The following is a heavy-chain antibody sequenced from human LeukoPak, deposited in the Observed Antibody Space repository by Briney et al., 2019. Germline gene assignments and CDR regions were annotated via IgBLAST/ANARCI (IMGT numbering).Heavy chain of an antibody. CDR1: GFTISFYW. CDR2: INQVGSEK. J-gene: IGHJ3*02. V-gene: IGHV3-7*02. Sequence: GGSLRLSCAASGFTISFYWMGWVRQAPGKGLEWVANINQVGSEKNYVDSVKGRFTISRDNAKNSLYLQMNSLRAEDTAMYYCVRRDDVFEIWGQGTRVTVSS. CDR3: VRRDDVFEI.